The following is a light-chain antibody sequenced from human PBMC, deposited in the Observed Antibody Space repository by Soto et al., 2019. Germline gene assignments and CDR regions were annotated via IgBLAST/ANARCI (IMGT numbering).Light chain of an antibody. J-gene: IGKJ1*01. CDR3: QQYGSSPRT. Sequence: EIVLTQSPGTLSLSPGERATLSCRASQSVSSSYLAWYQQKPGQAPRLLIYGASSRATGTPDRFSGSGSGTDSTLTISRVEPEDFAAYYCQQYGSSPRTFGQGTKVEIK. CDR2: GAS. CDR1: QSVSSSY. V-gene: IGKV3-20*01.